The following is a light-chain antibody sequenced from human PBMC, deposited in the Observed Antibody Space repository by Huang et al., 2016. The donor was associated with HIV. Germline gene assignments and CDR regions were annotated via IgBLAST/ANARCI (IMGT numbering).Light chain of an antibody. V-gene: IGKV3-15*01. Sequence: EVVMTQSPATLSVSPRERVTLSCRARQSVSTNLAWYQKRPGQTPRLLIDGASTRATGVPARFGGSGSGTEFTLTISSLQSEDFGIYYCQQYNNWFLTFGGGTRV. CDR1: QSVSTN. J-gene: IGKJ4*01. CDR3: QQYNNWFLT. CDR2: GAS.